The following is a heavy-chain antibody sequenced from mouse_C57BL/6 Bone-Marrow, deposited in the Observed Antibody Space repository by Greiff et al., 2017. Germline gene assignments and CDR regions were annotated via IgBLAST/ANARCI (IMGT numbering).Heavy chain of an antibody. CDR2: INPNNGGT. CDR1: GYTFTDYY. Sequence: EVQLQQSGPELVTPGASVKISCKASGYTFTDYYMNWVKQSHGKSLEWIGDINPNNGGTSYNQKFKGKATLTVDKSSSTAYMELRSLTSEDSAVYYCARWLPFHAMDYWGQGTSVTVSS. V-gene: IGHV1-26*01. J-gene: IGHJ4*01. D-gene: IGHD2-2*01. CDR3: ARWLPFHAMDY.